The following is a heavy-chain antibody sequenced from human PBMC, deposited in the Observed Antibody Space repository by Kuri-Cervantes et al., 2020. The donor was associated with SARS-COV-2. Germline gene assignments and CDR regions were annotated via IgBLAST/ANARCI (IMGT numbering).Heavy chain of an antibody. J-gene: IGHJ5*02. D-gene: IGHD4-17*01. CDR3: AKYDYGDSNWFDP. CDR2: INAGNGNT. V-gene: IGHV1-3*01. CDR1: GYTFTSYA. Sequence: ASVKVSCNASGYTFTSYAMHWVRQAPGQRLEWMGWINAGNGNTKYSQKFQGRVTITRDTSASTAYMELSSLRSDDTAVYYCAKYDYGDSNWFDPWGQGTLVTVSS.